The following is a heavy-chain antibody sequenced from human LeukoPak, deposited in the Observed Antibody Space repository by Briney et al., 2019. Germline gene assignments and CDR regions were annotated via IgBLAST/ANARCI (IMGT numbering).Heavy chain of an antibody. CDR2: IYYSGST. CDR1: GGSFSGYY. D-gene: IGHD3-3*02. V-gene: IGHV4-30-4*08. J-gene: IGHJ5*02. CDR3: ARGGRALGWFDP. Sequence: SETLSLTCAVYGGSFSGYYWSWIRQPPGKGLEWIGYIYYSGSTYYNPSLKSRVTISVDTSKNQFSLKLSSVTAADTAVYYCARGGRALGWFDPWGQGTLVTVSS.